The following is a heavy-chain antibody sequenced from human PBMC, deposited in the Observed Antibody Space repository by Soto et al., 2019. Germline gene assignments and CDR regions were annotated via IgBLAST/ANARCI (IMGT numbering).Heavy chain of an antibody. V-gene: IGHV3-30-3*01. CDR2: ISYDGSNK. J-gene: IGHJ6*02. CDR3: ARAGSIAARRSNYYGMDV. D-gene: IGHD6-6*01. CDR1: GFTFSSYA. Sequence: QVQLVESGGGVVQPGRSLRLSCAASGFTFSSYAMHWVRQAPGKGLEWEAVISYDGSNKYYADSVKGRFTISRDNSKNTLYLQMNSLRAEDTAVYYCARAGSIAARRSNYYGMDVWGQGTTVTVSS.